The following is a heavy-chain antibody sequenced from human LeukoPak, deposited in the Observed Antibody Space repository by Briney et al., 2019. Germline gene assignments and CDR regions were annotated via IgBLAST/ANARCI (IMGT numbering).Heavy chain of an antibody. CDR3: AKDGQQQLVPFDY. Sequence: GGSLRLSCAASGFTFSSYGIHWVRQAPGKGLEWVAFIRYDGSNKYYADSVKGRFTISRDNSKNTLYLQMNSLRAEDTAVYYCAKDGQQQLVPFDYWGQGTLVTVSS. D-gene: IGHD6-13*01. J-gene: IGHJ4*02. CDR1: GFTFSSYG. V-gene: IGHV3-30*02. CDR2: IRYDGSNK.